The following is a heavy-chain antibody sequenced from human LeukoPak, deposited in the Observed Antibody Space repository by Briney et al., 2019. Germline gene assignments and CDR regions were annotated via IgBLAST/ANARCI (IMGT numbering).Heavy chain of an antibody. J-gene: IGHJ3*02. CDR1: GGSISSYY. CDR3: ARDPGATPEGAFDI. V-gene: IGHV4-59*01. CDR2: IYYSGST. Sequence: SETLSLTCTVSGGSISSYYWSWIRQPPGKGLEWIGYIYYSGSTNYNPSLKSRVTMSVDTSKNQFSLKLSSVTAADTAVYYCARDPGATPEGAFDIWGQGTMVTVSS. D-gene: IGHD1-26*01.